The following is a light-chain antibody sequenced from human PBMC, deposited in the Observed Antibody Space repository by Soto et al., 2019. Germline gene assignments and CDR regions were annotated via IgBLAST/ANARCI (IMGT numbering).Light chain of an antibody. J-gene: IGKJ3*01. V-gene: IGKV3-11*01. CDR3: QQRSNWPPEVT. CDR2: DAS. Sequence: EIVLTQSPDTLSLSPGERATLSCRASQSVSSSLAWYLQIPGQAPRLLIYDASNRATGIPARFSGSGSGTDFTLTISSLEPEDFAVYYCQQRSNWPPEVTFGPGTKVDIK. CDR1: QSVSSS.